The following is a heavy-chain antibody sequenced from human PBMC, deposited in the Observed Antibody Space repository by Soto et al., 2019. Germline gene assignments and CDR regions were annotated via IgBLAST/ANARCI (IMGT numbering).Heavy chain of an antibody. CDR1: GYTFRNFG. CDR3: ARENSYFDY. Sequence: QIQLLQSGAEVKKPGASVKVTCKASGYTFRNFGISWVRQAPGQGLEWMGWISAYNANANYAQKFQGRLTMTADTSTNTAYMELRSLRSDDTAVYSCARENSYFDYWGQGTLVTVSS. CDR2: ISAYNANA. J-gene: IGHJ4*02. V-gene: IGHV1-18*01.